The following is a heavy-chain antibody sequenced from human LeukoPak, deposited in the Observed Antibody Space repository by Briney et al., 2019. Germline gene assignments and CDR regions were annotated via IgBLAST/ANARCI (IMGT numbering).Heavy chain of an antibody. CDR2: ISSRGAT. CDR3: ATRGRSGYYYGMDV. V-gene: IGHV3-66*01. J-gene: IGHJ6*02. CDR1: GFIVSNNY. Sequence: GGSLRLSCAASGFIVSNNYMSWARQAPGKGLEWVSIISSRGATYYTDSVKGRFTISRDNSQNTLYLQMNSLRAEDTAVYYCATRGRSGYYYGMDVWGPGTTVTVPS. D-gene: IGHD1-26*01.